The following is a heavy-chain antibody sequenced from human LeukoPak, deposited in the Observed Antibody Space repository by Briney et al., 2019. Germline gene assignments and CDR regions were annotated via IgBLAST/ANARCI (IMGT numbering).Heavy chain of an antibody. V-gene: IGHV3-48*01. CDR3: AREPAAAGRNWFDP. D-gene: IGHD6-13*01. J-gene: IGHJ5*02. CDR1: GFTFSSYA. CDR2: ISSSSSSI. Sequence: PGGSLRLSCAASGFTFSSYAMNWVRQAPGKGLEWVSYISSSSSSIYYADSVKGRFTISRDNAKNSLYLQMNSLRAEDTAVYYCAREPAAAGRNWFDPWGQGTLVTVSS.